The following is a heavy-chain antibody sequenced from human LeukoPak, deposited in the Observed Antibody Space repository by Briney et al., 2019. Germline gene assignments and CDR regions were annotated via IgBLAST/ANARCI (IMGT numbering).Heavy chain of an antibody. V-gene: IGHV3-7*04. D-gene: IGHD6-19*01. CDR2: IKQDGSEK. CDR3: ARAVAESEDY. J-gene: IGHJ4*02. Sequence: PGGSLRLSCAASGFSFSIYWMSWVRQAPGKGLEWVANIKQDGSEKYYVDSVKGRFTISRDNAKNSLYLQMNSLRAEDTAVYYCARAVAESEDYWGQGTLVTVSS. CDR1: GFSFSIYW.